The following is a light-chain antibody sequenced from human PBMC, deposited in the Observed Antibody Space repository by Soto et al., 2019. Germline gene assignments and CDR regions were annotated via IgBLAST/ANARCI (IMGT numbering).Light chain of an antibody. CDR3: MSPTTSVTWV. CDR2: DVT. J-gene: IGLJ3*02. Sequence: QSALTQPASVSGSPGQSITISCTATSSDVGLYKYVSWYQQHPGKAPKLIIYDVTNRPSGVSSRFSGSKSDNTASLTISGLLPEDEADYYCMSPTTSVTWVFGGGTKVTVL. CDR1: SSDVGLYKY. V-gene: IGLV2-14*03.